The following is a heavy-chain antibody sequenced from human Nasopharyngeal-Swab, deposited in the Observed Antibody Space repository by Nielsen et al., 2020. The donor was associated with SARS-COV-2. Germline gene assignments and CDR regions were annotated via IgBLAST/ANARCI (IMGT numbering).Heavy chain of an antibody. D-gene: IGHD3-10*01. CDR1: GYSFTHYC. V-gene: IGHV5-51*01. CDR2: IYPGDSDT. CDR3: ARSTRGDFDY. Sequence: TVSCKGSGYSFTHYCIRWVRQMPGKGLEWMGIIYPGDSDTRYSPSFQGQVTISADKSISTAYLQWSSLKASDTAMYYCARSTRGDFDYGGQGTLVTVSS. J-gene: IGHJ4*02.